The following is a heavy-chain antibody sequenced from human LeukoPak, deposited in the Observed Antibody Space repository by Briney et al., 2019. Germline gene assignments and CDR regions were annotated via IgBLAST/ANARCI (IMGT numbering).Heavy chain of an antibody. Sequence: GESLKISCKGSGYSFTTYWIGWVRQMPGEGLEWMGVIYPGDSDARYSPAFQGQVTISADRSISTAYLQWSSLKASDTAMYYCARYYDGSGYADYWGQGTLVTVSS. J-gene: IGHJ4*02. CDR3: ARYYDGSGYADY. CDR1: GYSFTTYW. V-gene: IGHV5-51*01. D-gene: IGHD3-22*01. CDR2: IYPGDSDA.